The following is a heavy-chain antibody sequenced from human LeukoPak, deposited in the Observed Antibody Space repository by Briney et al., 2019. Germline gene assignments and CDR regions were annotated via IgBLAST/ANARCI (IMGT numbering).Heavy chain of an antibody. V-gene: IGHV4-34*01. CDR3: ASRIVVVVAATPGNWFDP. J-gene: IGHJ5*02. Sequence: SETLSLTCAVYGGSFSGYYWSWIRQPPGKGLEWIGEINHSGSTNYNPSLKGRVTISVDTSKNQFSLKLSSVTAADTAVYYCASRIVVVVAATPGNWFDPWGQGTLVTVSS. D-gene: IGHD2-15*01. CDR1: GGSFSGYY. CDR2: INHSGST.